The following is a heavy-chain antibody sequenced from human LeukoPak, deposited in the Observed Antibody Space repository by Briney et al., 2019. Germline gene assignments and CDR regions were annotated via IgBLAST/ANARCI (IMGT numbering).Heavy chain of an antibody. Sequence: PSETLSLTCTVSGGSISSSSYYWGWIRQPPGKGLEWIGSIYYSGSTYYNPSLKSRVTISVDTSKNQFSLKLSSVTAADTAVYYCAKGIGRSSSWLDYWGQGTLVIVSS. CDR3: AKGIGRSSSWLDY. J-gene: IGHJ4*02. D-gene: IGHD6-13*01. CDR2: IYYSGST. V-gene: IGHV4-39*07. CDR1: GGSISSSSYY.